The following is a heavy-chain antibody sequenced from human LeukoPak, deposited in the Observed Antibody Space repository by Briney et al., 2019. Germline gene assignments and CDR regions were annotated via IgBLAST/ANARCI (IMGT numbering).Heavy chain of an antibody. J-gene: IGHJ3*02. Sequence: PSQTLSLTCAVSGGSISSGGYSWSWIRQPPGKGLEWIGYIYHSGSTYYNPSLKSRVTISVDRSKNQFSLKLSSVTAADTAVYYCAKDIVGANIRTRAFDIWGQGTMVTVSS. CDR1: GGSISSGGYS. CDR2: IYHSGST. D-gene: IGHD1-26*01. CDR3: AKDIVGANIRTRAFDI. V-gene: IGHV4-30-2*01.